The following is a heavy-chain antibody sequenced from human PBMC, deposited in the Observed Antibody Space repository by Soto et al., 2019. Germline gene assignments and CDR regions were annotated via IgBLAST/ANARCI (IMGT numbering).Heavy chain of an antibody. Sequence: ASVKVSCKVSGYTLTELSMHWVRQAPGKGLEWMGGFDPEDGETIYAQKFQGRVTMTEDTSTDTAYMELSSLRSEDTAGYYCATFGLVGFKQLGGVLAYCGGDCYPSRYFQHWGQGTLVTVSS. CDR1: GYTLTELS. V-gene: IGHV1-24*01. D-gene: IGHD2-21*01. CDR2: FDPEDGET. CDR3: ATFGLVGFKQLGGVLAYCGGDCYPSRYFQH. J-gene: IGHJ1*01.